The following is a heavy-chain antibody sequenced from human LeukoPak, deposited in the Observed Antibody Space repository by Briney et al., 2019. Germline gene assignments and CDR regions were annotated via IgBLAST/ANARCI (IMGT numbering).Heavy chain of an antibody. Sequence: AGGSLRLSCAASGFTVSSNYMSWVRQAPGKGLEWVSVIYSGGSTYYADSVKGRLTISRDNSKNTLYLQMNSLRAEDTAVYYCARVEQQLWYFQHWGQGTLVTVSS. D-gene: IGHD6-13*01. CDR2: IYSGGST. J-gene: IGHJ1*01. V-gene: IGHV3-53*01. CDR1: GFTVSSNY. CDR3: ARVEQQLWYFQH.